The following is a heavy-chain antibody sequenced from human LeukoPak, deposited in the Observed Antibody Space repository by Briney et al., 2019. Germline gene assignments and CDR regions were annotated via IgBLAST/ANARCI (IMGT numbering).Heavy chain of an antibody. CDR3: ARAGVVGAVDAFDI. V-gene: IGHV4-59*01. J-gene: IGHJ3*02. CDR2: IYYSGST. CDR1: GGSFSGYY. Sequence: SETLSLTCAVYGGSFSGYYWSWIRQPPGKGLEWIGYIYYSGSTNYNPSLKSRVTISVDTSKNQFSLKLSSVTAADTAVYYCARAGVVGAVDAFDIWGQGTMVTVSS. D-gene: IGHD1-26*01.